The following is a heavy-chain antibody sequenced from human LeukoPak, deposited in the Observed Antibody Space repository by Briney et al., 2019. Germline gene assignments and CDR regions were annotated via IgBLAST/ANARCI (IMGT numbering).Heavy chain of an antibody. CDR2: INPNSGGT. CDR3: ARVAYYDILTGYLDAFDI. D-gene: IGHD3-9*01. J-gene: IGHJ3*02. V-gene: IGHV1-2*02. CDR1: GYTFTDYY. Sequence: ASVKVSCKASGYTFTDYYMHWVRQAPGQGLEWMGWINPNSGGTNYAQKFQGRVTMTRDTSISTAYMELSRLRSDDTAVYYCARVAYYDILTGYLDAFDIWGQGTMVTVSS.